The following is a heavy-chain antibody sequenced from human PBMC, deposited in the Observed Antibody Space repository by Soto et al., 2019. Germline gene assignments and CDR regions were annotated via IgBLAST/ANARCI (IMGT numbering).Heavy chain of an antibody. J-gene: IGHJ4*01. CDR1: GGSISSADYC. D-gene: IGHD3-10*01. V-gene: IGHV4-30-4*01. Sequence: SSQTLSLTCTVSGGSISSADYCWSWIRQPPGKGLEWIGYFHSSGATYKAPSLKSRVTISVDTSTNQISLKLDAVTAADTAVYYCARIWFGDFDYWGHGTLVTVSS. CDR3: ARIWFGDFDY. CDR2: FHSSGAT.